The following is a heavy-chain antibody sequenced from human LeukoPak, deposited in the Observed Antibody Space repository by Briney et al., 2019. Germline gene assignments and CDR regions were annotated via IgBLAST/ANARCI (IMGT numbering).Heavy chain of an antibody. V-gene: IGHV1-2*02. CDR2: INPNSGGT. Sequence: SVKVSCKASGYTFTGYYMHWVRQAPGQGLEWMGWINPNSGGTNYAQKFQGRVTMTRDTSISTAYMELSRLRSDDTAVYYCARDRRMVAATPFDYWGQGTLVTVSS. D-gene: IGHD2-15*01. CDR1: GYTFTGYY. CDR3: ARDRRMVAATPFDY. J-gene: IGHJ4*02.